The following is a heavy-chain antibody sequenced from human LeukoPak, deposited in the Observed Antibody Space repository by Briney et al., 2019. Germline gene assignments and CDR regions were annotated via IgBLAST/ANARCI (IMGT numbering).Heavy chain of an antibody. Sequence: HPGGSLRLSCAASGFTFDNYAMTWVRQAPGKGLEWVSLVSGSGGTTYYADSVKGRFTISRDNAKNSLYLQMNSLRAEDTAVYYCARDPGYTLYNGMDVWGQGTAVTVSS. D-gene: IGHD5-12*01. J-gene: IGHJ6*02. CDR2: VSGSGGTT. CDR1: GFTFDNYA. CDR3: ARDPGYTLYNGMDV. V-gene: IGHV3-23*01.